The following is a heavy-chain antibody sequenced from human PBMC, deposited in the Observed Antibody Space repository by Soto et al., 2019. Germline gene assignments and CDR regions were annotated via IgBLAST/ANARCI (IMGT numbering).Heavy chain of an antibody. D-gene: IGHD1-26*01. V-gene: IGHV1-69*01. CDR3: ARDGGRHSGGIDY. CDR1: GGTFSSYS. Sequence: QVQLVQSGDEVKKPGSSVKVSCKASGGTFSSYSINWVRQAPGQGLEWMGEIIPIFGTANYAQKFQGRVTITAAESTSTAYMELSSLSSEDTAAYYCARDGGRHSGGIDYWGQGTLVTVSS. CDR2: IIPIFGTA. J-gene: IGHJ4*02.